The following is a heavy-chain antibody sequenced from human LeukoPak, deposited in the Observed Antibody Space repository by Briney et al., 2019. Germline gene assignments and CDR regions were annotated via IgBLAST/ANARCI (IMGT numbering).Heavy chain of an antibody. CDR2: IIGGAGGT. V-gene: IGHV3-23*01. CDR3: AHGSMYQLDY. J-gene: IGHJ4*02. Sequence: PGGSLRLSCAASGFTFSSYGMHWVRQAPGKGLEWVSGIIGGAGGTYYADSVKGRFTISRDNAKNTLYLQMNSLRAEDTAVYYCAHGSMYQLDYWGQGTLVTVSS. D-gene: IGHD2-2*01. CDR1: GFTFSSYG.